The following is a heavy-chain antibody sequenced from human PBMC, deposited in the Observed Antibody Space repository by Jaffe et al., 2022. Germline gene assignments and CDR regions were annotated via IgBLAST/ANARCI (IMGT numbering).Heavy chain of an antibody. J-gene: IGHJ4*02. V-gene: IGHV3-48*01. CDR2: ISSSSSTI. CDR1: GFTFSSYS. Sequence: EVQLVESGGGLVQPGGSLRLSCAASGFTFSSYSMNWVRQAPGKGLEWVSYISSSSSTIFYADSVKGRFTISRDNAKNSLYLQMNSLRAEDTAVYYCASHSSSWRFDCWGQGTLVTVSS. CDR3: ASHSSSWRFDC. D-gene: IGHD6-13*01.